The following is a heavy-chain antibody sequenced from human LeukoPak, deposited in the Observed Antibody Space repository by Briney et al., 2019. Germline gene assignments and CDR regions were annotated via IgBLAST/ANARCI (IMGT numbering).Heavy chain of an antibody. CDR1: GGSITSYY. V-gene: IGHV4-59*01. D-gene: IGHD1-26*01. CDR2: FHYTGGT. CDR3: ATNRPVGGTYWGSFDI. Sequence: PSETLSLTCSVSGGSITSYYWSWIRQPPGKGLEWIGYFHYTGGTNYNPYLKGRVTISLDTSKNQFSLRLTSVTAADTAVYYCATNRPVGGTYWGSFDIWGQGTLVTVSS. J-gene: IGHJ3*02.